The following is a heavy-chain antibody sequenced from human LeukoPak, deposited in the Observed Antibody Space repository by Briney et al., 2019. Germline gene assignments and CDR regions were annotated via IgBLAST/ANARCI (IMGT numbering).Heavy chain of an antibody. Sequence: GASVTVSCKASGGTFSSYAISWVRQAPGQGLEWMGRTIPIFGPANYAQKCQGRVTITADKSTSTAYMELSSLRSEDTAVYYCAGGVFTMVRGVISNWFDPWGQGTLVTVSS. D-gene: IGHD3-10*01. CDR1: GGTFSSYA. J-gene: IGHJ5*02. CDR2: TIPIFGPA. CDR3: AGGVFTMVRGVISNWFDP. V-gene: IGHV1-69*06.